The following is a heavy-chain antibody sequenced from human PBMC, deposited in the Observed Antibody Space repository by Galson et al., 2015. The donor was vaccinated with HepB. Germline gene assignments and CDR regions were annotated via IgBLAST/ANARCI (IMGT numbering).Heavy chain of an antibody. V-gene: IGHV3-33*01. CDR3: ARDPWGGYGDYGRYYFDY. Sequence: SLRLSCAASGFTFSSYGMHWVRQAPGKGLEWMAVVRYDGSDKYYADSVKGRFTISRDNSKNTLYLQMNSLRAEDTAVYYCARDPWGGYGDYGRYYFDYWGQGTLVTVSS. CDR2: VRYDGSDK. D-gene: IGHD4-17*01. J-gene: IGHJ4*02. CDR1: GFTFSSYG.